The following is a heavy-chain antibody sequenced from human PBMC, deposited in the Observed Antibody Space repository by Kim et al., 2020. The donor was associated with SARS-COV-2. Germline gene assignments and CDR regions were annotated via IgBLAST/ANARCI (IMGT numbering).Heavy chain of an antibody. V-gene: IGHV3-21*01. D-gene: IGHD6-19*01. Sequence: GGSLRLSCAASGFTFSSYSMNWVRQAPGKGLEWVSSISSSSSYIYSADSVKGRFTISRDNAKNSLYLQMNSLRAEDTAVYYCASPRAGGWRGQFDYWGPG. CDR2: ISSSSSYI. CDR3: ASPRAGGWRGQFDY. CDR1: GFTFSSYS. J-gene: IGHJ4*02.